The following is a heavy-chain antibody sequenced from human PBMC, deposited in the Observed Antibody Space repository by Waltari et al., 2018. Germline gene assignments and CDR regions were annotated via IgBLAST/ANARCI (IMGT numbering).Heavy chain of an antibody. CDR2: IYHCGST. CDR1: CYSISSGYY. CDR3: ANQGVVIGSQFAY. D-gene: IGHD3-22*01. Sequence: QVQLQESGPGLVKPSATLSLTCPVSCYSISSGYYWGWIRHPPGKGLEWIGSIYHCGSTYYNSSLKSRVPISVDTSKNQSSLKRSSATAADTAVYYCANQGVVIGSQFAYWGQGTLVTVSS. J-gene: IGHJ4*02. V-gene: IGHV4-38-2*01.